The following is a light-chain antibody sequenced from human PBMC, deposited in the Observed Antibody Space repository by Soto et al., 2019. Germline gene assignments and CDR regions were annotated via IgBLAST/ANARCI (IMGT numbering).Light chain of an antibody. CDR1: QSISSY. V-gene: IGKV3-11*01. CDR3: HQYNSWPPGT. CDR2: DAS. J-gene: IGKJ2*01. Sequence: EIVLTQSPATLSLSPGERATLSCRASQSISSYLGWYQQKPGQAPRLLIYDASNRATGIPARFSGSGSGTEFTLTISSLQSEDFALYYCHQYNSWPPGTFGQGTKVDI.